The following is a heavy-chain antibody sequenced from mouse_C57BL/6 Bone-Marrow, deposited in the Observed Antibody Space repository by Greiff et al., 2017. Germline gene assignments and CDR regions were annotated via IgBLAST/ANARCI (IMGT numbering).Heavy chain of an antibody. J-gene: IGHJ4*01. CDR2: IYPGGGYT. V-gene: IGHV1-63*01. D-gene: IGHD1-1*01. Sequence: VQLQQSGAELVRPGTSVKMSCKASGYTFTNYWIGWAKQRPGHGLEWIGDIYPGGGYTNYKEKFKGKATLTADKSSSTAYMQFSSLTSEDSAIYYCARATTVVPYAMDYWGQGTSVTVSS. CDR1: GYTFTNYW. CDR3: ARATTVVPYAMDY.